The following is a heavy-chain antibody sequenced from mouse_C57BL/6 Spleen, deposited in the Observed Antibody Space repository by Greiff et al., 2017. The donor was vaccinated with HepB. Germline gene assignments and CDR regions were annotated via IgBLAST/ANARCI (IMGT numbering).Heavy chain of an antibody. J-gene: IGHJ4*01. V-gene: IGHV1-81*01. CDR3: AIFVAYDGPTDDSMDY. Sequence: QVQLKQSGAELARPGASVKLSCKASGYTFTSYGISWVKQRTGQGLEWIGEIYTRSGNTNYNEKFKGKATLTADKSSSTAYMELRSLTSEDSAFSYGAIFVAYDGPTDDSMDYWGQGTSVTVSS. D-gene: IGHD2-3*01. CDR2: IYTRSGNT. CDR1: GYTFTSYG.